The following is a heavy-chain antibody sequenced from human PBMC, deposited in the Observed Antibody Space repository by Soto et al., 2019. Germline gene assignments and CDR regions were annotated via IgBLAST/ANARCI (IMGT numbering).Heavy chain of an antibody. CDR3: ARDVVPTGPYDFWSGYQRPYYYYGMDV. J-gene: IGHJ6*02. CDR1: GGSISSGGYY. D-gene: IGHD3-3*01. Sequence: SETLSLTCTVSGGSISSGGYYWSWIRQHPGKGLEWIGYIYYSGSTYYNPSLKSRVTISVGTSKNQFSLKLSSVTAADTAVYYCARDVVPTGPYDFWSGYQRPYYYYGMDVWGPGTTVTVSS. V-gene: IGHV4-31*03. CDR2: IYYSGST.